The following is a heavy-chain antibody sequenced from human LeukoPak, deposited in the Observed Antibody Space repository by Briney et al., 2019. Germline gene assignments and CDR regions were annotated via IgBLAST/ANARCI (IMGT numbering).Heavy chain of an antibody. V-gene: IGHV4-38-2*02. CDR2: IYHSGST. CDR1: GYSISSGYY. CDR3: AGELERRYFDY. J-gene: IGHJ4*02. Sequence: PSETLSLTCTVSGYSISSGYYWGWIRQPPGKGLEWIGSIYHSGSTYYNPSLKSRVTISVDTSKNQFSLKLSSVTAADTAVYYCAGELERRYFDYWGQGTLVTVSS. D-gene: IGHD1-1*01.